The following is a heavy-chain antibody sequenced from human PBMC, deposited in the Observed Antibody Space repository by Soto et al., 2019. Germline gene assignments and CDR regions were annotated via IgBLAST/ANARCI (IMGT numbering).Heavy chain of an antibody. CDR1: GFTFSIYN. J-gene: IGHJ4*02. Sequence: EVQLLESGGGLVQPGGSLRLSCVASGFTFSIYNMNWVRQAPGKGLEWVSVITGSGDYTNYADSVKGRFTISRDNSKNTLYLQMNSLRAEDTAVYFCARRITSSFDYWGQGTLVTVSP. V-gene: IGHV3-23*01. CDR3: ARRITSSFDY. D-gene: IGHD1-20*01. CDR2: ITGSGDYT.